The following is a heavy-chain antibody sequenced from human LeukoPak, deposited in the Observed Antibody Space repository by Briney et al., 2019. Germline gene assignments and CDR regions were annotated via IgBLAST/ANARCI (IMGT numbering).Heavy chain of an antibody. V-gene: IGHV3-21*01. CDR2: VSSSSGYI. Sequence: GGSLRLSCAASGFTFSSYAMSWVRQAPGKGLEWVSSVSSSSGYIYYADSVKGRFTISRDNAKNSLFLQMNNLRAEDTAVYYCARDGARQGYYGMDVWGQGTTVTVSS. CDR1: GFTFSSYA. CDR3: ARDGARQGYYGMDV. D-gene: IGHD1-26*01. J-gene: IGHJ6*02.